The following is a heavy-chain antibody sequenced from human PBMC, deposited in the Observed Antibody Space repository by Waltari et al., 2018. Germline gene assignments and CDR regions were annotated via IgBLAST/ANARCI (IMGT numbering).Heavy chain of an antibody. CDR3: ARGFGSATTSRFDP. J-gene: IGHJ5*02. Sequence: QLQLQESGPGLVKPPETLSLTCTVSGGYISSSSYYWGWIRQPPGKGLEWVASMDYSGRTYYNPSLKSRVTISVDTSKNQFSLEVRSVTAADTAVYYCARGFGSATTSRFDPWGQGIVVTVSS. CDR2: MDYSGRT. V-gene: IGHV4-39*07. CDR1: GGYISSSSYY. D-gene: IGHD5-12*01.